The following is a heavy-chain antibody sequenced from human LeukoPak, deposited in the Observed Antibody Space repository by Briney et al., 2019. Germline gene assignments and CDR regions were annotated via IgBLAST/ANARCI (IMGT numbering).Heavy chain of an antibody. CDR2: INHSGST. Sequence: PSETLSLTCTVYGGSFSGYYWSWIRQPPGKGLEWIGEINHSGSTNYNPSLKSRVAISVDTSKNQFSLKLSSVTAADTAVYYCARHYDFWSGYSTTYYFDYWGQGTLVTVSS. J-gene: IGHJ4*02. D-gene: IGHD3-3*01. CDR3: ARHYDFWSGYSTTYYFDY. CDR1: GGSFSGYY. V-gene: IGHV4-34*01.